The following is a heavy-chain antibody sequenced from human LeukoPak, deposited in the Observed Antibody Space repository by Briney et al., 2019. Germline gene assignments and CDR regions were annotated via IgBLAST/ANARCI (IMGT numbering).Heavy chain of an antibody. D-gene: IGHD6-13*01. V-gene: IGHV1-18*04. Sequence: ASAKVSCKASGYTFTDHYIHWVRQAPGQGFEWMGWIDPNSGNTNYAQKLQGRVTMTTDTSTSTAYMELRSLRSDDTTVYYCARDIQQQLVLYYYYYMDVWGKGTTVTVSS. J-gene: IGHJ6*03. CDR3: ARDIQQQLVLYYYYYMDV. CDR1: GYTFTDHY. CDR2: IDPNSGNT.